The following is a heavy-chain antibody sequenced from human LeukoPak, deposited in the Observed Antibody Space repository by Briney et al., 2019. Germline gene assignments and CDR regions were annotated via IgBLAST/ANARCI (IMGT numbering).Heavy chain of an antibody. CDR1: GFTFSSYA. Sequence: GGSLRLSCAASGFTFSSYAMSWVRQAPGKGLEWVSAISGSGGSTYYADSVKGRFTISRDNSKNTLYLQMNSLRAEDTAVYYCAKDLYSSSSPGIYGMDVWGQGTTVTVSS. V-gene: IGHV3-23*01. J-gene: IGHJ6*02. CDR3: AKDLYSSSSPGIYGMDV. D-gene: IGHD6-6*01. CDR2: ISGSGGST.